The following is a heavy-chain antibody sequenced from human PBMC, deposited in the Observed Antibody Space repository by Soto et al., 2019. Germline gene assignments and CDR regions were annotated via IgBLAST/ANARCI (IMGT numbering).Heavy chain of an antibody. CDR2: INSRGTYM. D-gene: IGHD1-26*01. V-gene: IGHV3-21*01. J-gene: IGHJ4*01. CDR1: GFTFSSYT. Sequence: EVQLVESGGGLVKPGGSLRVSCTASGFTFSSYTMSWVRQAPGKGLEWVSSINSRGTYMVYADSVKGRFTISRDNAKNPVYLQLTCLIAISSAVYSCPREEYDHWCHGTLVTVSS. CDR3: PREEYDH.